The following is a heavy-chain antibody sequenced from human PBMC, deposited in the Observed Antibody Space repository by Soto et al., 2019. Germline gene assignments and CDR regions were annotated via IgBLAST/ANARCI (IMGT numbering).Heavy chain of an antibody. CDR1: GYTFASYG. CDR2: ISAYNGNT. CDR3: ARWMGGHYYGSGSQNWFDP. D-gene: IGHD3-10*01. Sequence: GASVKVSCKASGYTFASYGISWVRQAPGQGLEWMGWISAYNGNTNYAQKLQGRVTMTTDTSTSTAYMELRSLRSDDTAVYYCARWMGGHYYGSGSQNWFDPWGQGTLVTVSS. V-gene: IGHV1-18*01. J-gene: IGHJ5*02.